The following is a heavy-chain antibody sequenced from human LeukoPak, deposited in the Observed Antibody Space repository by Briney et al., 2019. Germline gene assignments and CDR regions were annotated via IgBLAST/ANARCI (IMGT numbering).Heavy chain of an antibody. V-gene: IGHV3-48*03. CDR1: GFTFSSYE. Sequence: PGGSLRLSCAASGFTFSSYEMNWVRQAPGKGLEWVSYISSSGSTIYYADSVKGRFTISRDNAKNSLYLQMNSLRAEDTAVYYCARDVVGATNLAFDIWGQGTMVTVSS. CDR2: ISSSGSTI. D-gene: IGHD1-26*01. J-gene: IGHJ3*02. CDR3: ARDVVGATNLAFDI.